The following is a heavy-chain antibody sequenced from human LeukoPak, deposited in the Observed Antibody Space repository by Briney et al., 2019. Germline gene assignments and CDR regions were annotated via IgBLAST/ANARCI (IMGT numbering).Heavy chain of an antibody. CDR1: GGTFSSYA. D-gene: IGHD6-13*01. CDR2: IIPIFGTA. V-gene: IGHV1-69*06. Sequence: SVKVSCKASGGTFSSYAISWVRQAPGQGLEWMGGIIPIFGTANYAQKFQGRVAITADKSASTAYMELSSLRSEDTAVYYCASGLGSSSWYRSRYYFDYWGQGTLVTVSS. J-gene: IGHJ4*02. CDR3: ASGLGSSSWYRSRYYFDY.